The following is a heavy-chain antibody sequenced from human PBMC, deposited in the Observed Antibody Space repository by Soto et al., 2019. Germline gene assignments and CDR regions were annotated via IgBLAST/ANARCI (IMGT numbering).Heavy chain of an antibody. CDR1: GFTVSSNY. D-gene: IGHD4-17*01. Sequence: GGSLRLSCAASGFTVSSNYMSWVRQAPGKGLEWVSVIYSGGSTYYADSVKGRFTISRDNSKNTLYLQMNSLRAEDTAVYYCARTQLHDYGDYYYGMDVWGQGTTVTVSS. CDR2: IYSGGST. V-gene: IGHV3-53*01. J-gene: IGHJ6*02. CDR3: ARTQLHDYGDYYYGMDV.